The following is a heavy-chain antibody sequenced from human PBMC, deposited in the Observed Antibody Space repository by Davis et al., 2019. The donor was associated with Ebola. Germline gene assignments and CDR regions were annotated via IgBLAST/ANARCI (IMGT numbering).Heavy chain of an antibody. CDR3: AKDRAAVADWYFDL. CDR1: GFTFSNYA. D-gene: IGHD6-19*01. J-gene: IGHJ2*01. Sequence: GESLKISCAASGFTFSNYAMSWVRQAPGKNLEWVSALSASGSNTYYADSVKGRFTISRDSFENTLYLQMNSLRVEDTAVYYCAKDRAAVADWYFDLWGRGTLVTVSS. CDR2: LSASGSNT. V-gene: IGHV3-23*01.